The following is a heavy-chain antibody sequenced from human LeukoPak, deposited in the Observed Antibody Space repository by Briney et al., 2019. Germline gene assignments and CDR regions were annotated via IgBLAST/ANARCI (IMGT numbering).Heavy chain of an antibody. D-gene: IGHD2-8*01. V-gene: IGHV3-15*01. J-gene: IGHJ4*02. CDR2: IKSKTDGGTT. Sequence: GGSLRLSCAASGFTFSNAWMSWVRQAPGKGPEWVGRIKSKTDGGTTDYAAPVKGRFTISRDDSKNTLYLQMNSLKTEDTAVYYCTTGSCTNGVCSYYFDYWGQGTLVTVSS. CDR1: GFTFSNAW. CDR3: TTGSCTNGVCSYYFDY.